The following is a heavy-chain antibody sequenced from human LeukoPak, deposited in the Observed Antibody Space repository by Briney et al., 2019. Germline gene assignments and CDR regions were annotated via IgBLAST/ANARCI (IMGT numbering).Heavy chain of an antibody. V-gene: IGHV3-21*01. CDR2: IYASGTNI. D-gene: IGHD1-26*01. Sequence: GGSLRLSCAASGFTFRSYSMTWVRQAPGKGLEWVSSIYASGTNIYYADSVKGRFTISRDNAKNSLYLQMSGLRAEDTAVYHCARDETYSGSYYYFDYWGQGTLVIVSS. CDR1: GFTFRSYS. CDR3: ARDETYSGSYYYFDY. J-gene: IGHJ4*02.